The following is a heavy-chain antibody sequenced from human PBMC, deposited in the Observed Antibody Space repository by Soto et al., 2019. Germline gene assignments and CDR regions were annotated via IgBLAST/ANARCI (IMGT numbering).Heavy chain of an antibody. Sequence: EVQLVESGGGLVQPGGSLRLSCAASGFTFSSYSMNWVRQAPGKGLEWVSYISSSSSTIYYADSVKGRFTISRDNAKNSLYLQMNSLRAEDTAVYYCARGGIYCTNGVCYPAFKNYFDYWGRGTLVTVSS. V-gene: IGHV3-48*01. CDR2: ISSSSSTI. CDR1: GFTFSSYS. J-gene: IGHJ4*02. CDR3: ARGGIYCTNGVCYPAFKNYFDY. D-gene: IGHD2-8*01.